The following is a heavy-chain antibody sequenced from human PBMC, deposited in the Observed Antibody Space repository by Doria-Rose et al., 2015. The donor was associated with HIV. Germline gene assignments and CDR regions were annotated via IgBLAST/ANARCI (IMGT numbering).Heavy chain of an antibody. V-gene: IGHV4-31*03. CDR1: GASVSSRGYY. CDR3: ARMGSYRELDY. Sequence: VQLVASGPGLVKPSETLSLTCSVSGASVSSRGYYWNWIRQVPGKGLESLGYTYYTGTSDYSPSLKSRLNMAVDTSKNQFSLKLSFVTVADTAVYYCARMGSYRELDYWGQGALVIVSA. CDR2: TYYTGTS. D-gene: IGHD3-3*01. J-gene: IGHJ4*02.